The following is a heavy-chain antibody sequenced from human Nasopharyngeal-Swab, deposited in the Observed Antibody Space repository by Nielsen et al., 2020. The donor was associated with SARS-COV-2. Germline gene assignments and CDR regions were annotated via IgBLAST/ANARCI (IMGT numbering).Heavy chain of an antibody. V-gene: IGHV3-11*04. Sequence: GGSLRLSCAASGFTFSDYYMSWIRQAPGKGLEYMSYISGSGGTIYYGDSMKGRFTISRDNAKNSLYLQMNSLRAEDTAVYYCARDRANWDFDYWGQGTLVTVSS. D-gene: IGHD7-27*01. CDR3: ARDRANWDFDY. CDR2: ISGSGGTI. CDR1: GFTFSDYY. J-gene: IGHJ4*02.